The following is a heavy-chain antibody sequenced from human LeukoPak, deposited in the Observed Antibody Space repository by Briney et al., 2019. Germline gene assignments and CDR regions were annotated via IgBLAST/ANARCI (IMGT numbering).Heavy chain of an antibody. Sequence: ASVKVSCKASGYTFTGYYMHWVRQAPGQGLEWMGWINPNSGGTNYAQKFQGRVTKTRDTSISTAYMELSRLRSDDTAVYYCARAVSRLQQLVLDYWGQGTLVTVSS. CDR3: ARAVSRLQQLVLDY. CDR2: INPNSGGT. V-gene: IGHV1-2*02. J-gene: IGHJ4*02. D-gene: IGHD6-13*01. CDR1: GYTFTGYY.